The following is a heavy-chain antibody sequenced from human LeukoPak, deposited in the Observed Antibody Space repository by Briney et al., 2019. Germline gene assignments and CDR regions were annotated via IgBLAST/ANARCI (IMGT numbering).Heavy chain of an antibody. V-gene: IGHV3-23*01. CDR3: AKAPMPYDLWSGYLTTGFDY. J-gene: IGHJ4*02. CDR1: GFTFSSYA. CDR2: ISGSGGST. D-gene: IGHD3-3*01. Sequence: GGSLRLSCAASGFTFSSYAMSWVRQAPGKGLEWVSAISGSGGSTYYADSVKGRFTISRDNSKNTLYLQMNSLRAEDTAVYYCAKAPMPYDLWSGYLTTGFDYWGQGTLVTVSS.